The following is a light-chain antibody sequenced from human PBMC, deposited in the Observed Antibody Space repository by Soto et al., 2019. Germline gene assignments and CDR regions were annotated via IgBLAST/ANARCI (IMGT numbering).Light chain of an antibody. V-gene: IGKV4-1*01. CDR1: HSVFHISNKKVY. Sequence: DNRVTQSTSLDPGSLRMSENINCKSIHSVFHISNKKVYLAWDRQKPGQPPNLLIYWASTRESGVRDRFSVSGSGIDSALTISSRPAESVAVYNRQYHQRSPPTWTFGRGTKVDIK. CDR3: QYHQRSPPTWT. J-gene: IGKJ1*01. CDR2: WAS.